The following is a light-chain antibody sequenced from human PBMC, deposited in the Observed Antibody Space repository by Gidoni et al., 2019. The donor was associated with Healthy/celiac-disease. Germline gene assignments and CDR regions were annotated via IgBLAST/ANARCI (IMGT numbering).Light chain of an antibody. CDR1: QGISSY. Sequence: AIRMTQSPSSFSASTGDRVTITCRASQGISSYLAWYQQKPGKAPKLLIDAASTLQSGVPSRCSGSGSVTDFTLTISCLQSEDVATYYCQQYYSYPPPTFXGXTKVEIK. J-gene: IGKJ4*01. V-gene: IGKV1-8*01. CDR2: AAS. CDR3: QQYYSYPPPT.